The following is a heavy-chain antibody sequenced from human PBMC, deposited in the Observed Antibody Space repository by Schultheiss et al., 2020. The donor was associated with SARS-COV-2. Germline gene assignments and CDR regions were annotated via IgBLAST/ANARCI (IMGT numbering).Heavy chain of an antibody. CDR2: IYYSGST. CDR1: GGSISSSSYY. J-gene: IGHJ5*01. CDR3: AKVDPAPPIARPDVNWFES. V-gene: IGHV4-39*07. D-gene: IGHD2-15*01. Sequence: SETLSLTCTVSGGSISSSSYYWGWIRQPPGKGLEWIGSIYYSGSTNYNPSLKSRVTISVDTSKNQFSLKLSSVTAADTAVYYCAKVDPAPPIARPDVNWFESWGQGTLVTVSS.